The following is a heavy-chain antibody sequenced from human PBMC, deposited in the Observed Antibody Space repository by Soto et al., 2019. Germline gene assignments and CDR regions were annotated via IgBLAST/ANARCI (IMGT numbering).Heavy chain of an antibody. CDR2: ISYDGSNK. J-gene: IGHJ4*02. CDR1: GFTFSSYG. CDR3: AKDTFYYDRSGYYKYDY. Sequence: PGGSLRLSCPPSGFTFSSYGVHWVRQAPGKGLGWVAVISYDGSNKHYADSVKGRFTISRDNSKNTLDLQMNSLRAEDTAGYYCAKDTFYYDRSGYYKYDYWGQGTQVTVSS. V-gene: IGHV3-30*18. D-gene: IGHD3-22*01.